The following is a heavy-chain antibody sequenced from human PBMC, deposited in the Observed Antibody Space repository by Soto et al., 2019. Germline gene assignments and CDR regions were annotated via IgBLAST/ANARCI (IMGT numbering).Heavy chain of an antibody. Sequence: PSQTLSLTCTVSGDSVSSNSAAWNWIRQSPSRGLQWLGSTYYRSKWYNDYSVSVKSRITINPDTSKNQFSLHLNSVTPEDTAVYYCARALGYCTSTTCRPHFDFWGQGTLVTVSS. CDR1: GDSVSSNSAA. J-gene: IGHJ4*02. D-gene: IGHD2-2*01. CDR3: ARALGYCTSTTCRPHFDF. V-gene: IGHV6-1*01. CDR2: TYYRSKWYN.